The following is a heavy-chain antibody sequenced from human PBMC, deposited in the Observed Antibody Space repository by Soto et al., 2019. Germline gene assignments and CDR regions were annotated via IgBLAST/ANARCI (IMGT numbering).Heavy chain of an antibody. J-gene: IGHJ4*02. CDR2: IYYSGST. D-gene: IGHD6-19*01. Sequence: SETLSLICTVSGGSISSYYWSWIRQPPGKGLEWIGYIYYSGSTNYNPSLKSRVTISVDTSKNQFSLKLSSVTAADTAVYYCARTSGWNRFDYWGQGTLVTVSS. CDR1: GGSISSYY. V-gene: IGHV4-59*08. CDR3: ARTSGWNRFDY.